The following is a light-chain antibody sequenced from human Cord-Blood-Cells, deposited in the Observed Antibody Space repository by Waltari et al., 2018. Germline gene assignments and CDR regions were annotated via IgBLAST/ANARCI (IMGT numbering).Light chain of an antibody. Sequence: EIVLTQSPGNLSLSPGERATLPCRASQSVSSSYLAWYQQKPGQAPRLLIYGASSRATGIPDRFSGSGSGTDFTLTISRLEPEDFAVYYCQQYGSSPLYTFGQGTKLEIK. J-gene: IGKJ2*01. CDR3: QQYGSSPLYT. V-gene: IGKV3-20*01. CDR1: QSVSSSY. CDR2: GAS.